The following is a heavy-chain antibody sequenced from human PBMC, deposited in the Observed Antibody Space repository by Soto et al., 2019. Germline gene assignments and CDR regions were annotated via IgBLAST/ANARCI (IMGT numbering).Heavy chain of an antibody. CDR2: IYYSGST. Sequence: TSETLSLTCTVSGGSISSGDYYWSWIRQPPGKGLEWIGYIYYSGSTYYNPSLKSRVTISVDTSKNQFSLKLSSVTAADTAVYYCARVGSGYDLALDYWGQGTLVTAPQ. D-gene: IGHD5-12*01. CDR3: ARVGSGYDLALDY. J-gene: IGHJ4*02. CDR1: GGSISSGDYY. V-gene: IGHV4-30-4*01.